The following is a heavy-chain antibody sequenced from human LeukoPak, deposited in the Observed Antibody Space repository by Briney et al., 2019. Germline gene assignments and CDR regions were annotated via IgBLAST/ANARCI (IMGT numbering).Heavy chain of an antibody. Sequence: GASVKVSCKVSGFTLTELYMHWVRQAPGKGLEWMGGFDPRDGEAIYGQNFQRRVTMTEDTSTHTAYMELSRLRSEDTAMYSCATTFYGDYHWGQGTLVTVSS. CDR1: GFTLTELY. CDR3: ATTFYGDYH. J-gene: IGHJ4*02. D-gene: IGHD4-17*01. V-gene: IGHV1-24*01. CDR2: FDPRDGEA.